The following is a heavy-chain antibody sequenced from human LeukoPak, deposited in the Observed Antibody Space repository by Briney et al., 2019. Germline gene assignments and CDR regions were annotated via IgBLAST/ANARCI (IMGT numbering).Heavy chain of an antibody. Sequence: GSLRLACAASGFNVSSSYMSWVRQAPGKGLEWIAEMHHDGSANYNPSLKSRVSMSVDKSKNHFSLRLTSVTAADTAVYYCAREGLGETYFEYWGRGILVTVSS. V-gene: IGHV4-4*02. CDR2: MHHDGSA. D-gene: IGHD3-10*01. CDR1: GFNVSSSY. CDR3: AREGLGETYFEY. J-gene: IGHJ4*02.